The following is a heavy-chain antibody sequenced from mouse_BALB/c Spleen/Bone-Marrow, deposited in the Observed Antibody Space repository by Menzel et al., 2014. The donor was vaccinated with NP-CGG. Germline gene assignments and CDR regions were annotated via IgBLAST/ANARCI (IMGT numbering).Heavy chain of an antibody. CDR1: GFTFSSYG. CDR2: INSNGGST. J-gene: IGHJ4*01. Sequence: EVKLMESGGGLVQPGGSLKLSCAASGFTFSSYGMSWVRQTPDKRLELVATINSNGGSTYYPDSVKGRFTISRDNAENTLYLQMSSLKSEDTAMYYCARDDVWYAMDYWGQGTSVTVSS. V-gene: IGHV5-6-3*01. CDR3: ARDDVWYAMDY.